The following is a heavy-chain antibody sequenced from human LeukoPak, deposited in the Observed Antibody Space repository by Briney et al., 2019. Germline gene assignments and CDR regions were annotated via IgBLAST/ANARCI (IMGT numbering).Heavy chain of an antibody. V-gene: IGHV3-9*01. CDR3: AKVRSVAGTHYYYYGMDV. D-gene: IGHD6-19*01. Sequence: GGSLRLSCAASGFTFDDYAMHWVRQAPGKGLEWVSGISWNSGSIGYADSVKGRFTISRDNAKNSLYLQMNSLRAEDTALYYCAKVRSVAGTHYYYYGMDVWGQGTTVTVSS. CDR2: ISWNSGSI. CDR1: GFTFDDYA. J-gene: IGHJ6*02.